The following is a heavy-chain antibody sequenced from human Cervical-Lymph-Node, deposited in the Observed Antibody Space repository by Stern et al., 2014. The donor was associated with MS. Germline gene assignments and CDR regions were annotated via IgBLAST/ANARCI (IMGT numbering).Heavy chain of an antibody. CDR2: IIPIFGTA. D-gene: IGHD6-13*01. J-gene: IGHJ3*02. CDR1: GGTFSSYA. CDR3: ARAIAAAGTPDAFDI. V-gene: IGHV1-69*01. Sequence: DQLVESGAEVKKPGSSVKVSCKASGGTFSSYAISWVRQAPGQGLEWLGGIIPIFGTANYAQKFQGRGTITADESTSTAYMELSSLRSEDTAVYYCARAIAAAGTPDAFDIWGQGTMVTVSS.